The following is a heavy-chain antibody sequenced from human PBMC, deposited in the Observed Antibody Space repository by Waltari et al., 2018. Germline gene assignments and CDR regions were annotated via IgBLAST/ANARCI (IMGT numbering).Heavy chain of an antibody. CDR2: IYTSGST. Sequence: QVQLQESGPGLVKPSETLSLTCTVSGGSISSYYWSWIRQPAGKGREWIGRIYTSGSTNYNPSLKSRVTMSVDTSKNQFSLKLSSVTAADTAVYYCARDVLYYYDSSGYDELGLFDYWGQGTLVTVSS. CDR1: GGSISSYY. CDR3: ARDVLYYYDSSGYDELGLFDY. D-gene: IGHD3-22*01. V-gene: IGHV4-4*07. J-gene: IGHJ4*02.